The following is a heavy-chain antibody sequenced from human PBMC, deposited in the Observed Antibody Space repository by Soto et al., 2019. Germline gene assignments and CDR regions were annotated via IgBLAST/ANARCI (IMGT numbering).Heavy chain of an antibody. V-gene: IGHV3-23*01. Sequence: GGSLRLSCAASGFNFSSYSMSWVRQAPGKGLEWVSAISGSGGSTYYADSVKGRFTISRDNSKNTLYLQMNSLRAEDTAVYYCAKGSNYYYGMDVWGQGTTVTVSS. CDR3: AKGSNYYYGMDV. D-gene: IGHD2-8*01. CDR1: GFNFSSYS. J-gene: IGHJ6*02. CDR2: ISGSGGST.